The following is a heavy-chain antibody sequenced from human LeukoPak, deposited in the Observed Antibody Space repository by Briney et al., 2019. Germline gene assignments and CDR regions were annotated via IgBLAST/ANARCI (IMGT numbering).Heavy chain of an antibody. V-gene: IGHV5-51*01. CDR1: GYSFTSYW. CDR2: IYPGDSDT. D-gene: IGHD5-12*01. J-gene: IGHJ4*02. Sequence: GESLKISCKGSGYSFTSYWIGWVRQMPGKGLEWMGIIYPGDSDTRYSPSFQGQVTISADKSISTAYLQWSSLKASDTAMYYCARQGGYDPSENYFDYWGQGTLVTVSS. CDR3: ARQGGYDPSENYFDY.